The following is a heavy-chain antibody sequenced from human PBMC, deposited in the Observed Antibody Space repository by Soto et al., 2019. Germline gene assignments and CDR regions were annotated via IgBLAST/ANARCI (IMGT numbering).Heavy chain of an antibody. CDR1: GGSFSGYY. V-gene: IGHV4-34*01. CDR2: INHSGST. CDR3: ARGNYGSGSYYRRDYYYGMDV. J-gene: IGHJ6*02. D-gene: IGHD3-10*01. Sequence: SETLSLTCAVYGGSFSGYYWSWIRQPPGKGLEWIGEINHSGSTNHNPSLKSRVTISVDTSKNQFSLKLSSVTAADTAVYYCARGNYGSGSYYRRDYYYGMDVWGQGTTVTVSS.